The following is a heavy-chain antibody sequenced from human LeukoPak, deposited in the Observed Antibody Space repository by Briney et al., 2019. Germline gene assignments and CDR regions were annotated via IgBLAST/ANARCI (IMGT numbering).Heavy chain of an antibody. Sequence: WASVKVSCKASGYTFTSYDINWVRQATGQGLEWMGWMNPNSGNTGYAQKFQGRVTITADKSTSTAYMELSSLRSEDTAVYYCAREGYGDYAHAAFDIWGQGTMVTVSS. CDR1: GYTFTSYD. CDR2: MNPNSGNT. CDR3: AREGYGDYAHAAFDI. J-gene: IGHJ3*02. V-gene: IGHV1-8*03. D-gene: IGHD4-17*01.